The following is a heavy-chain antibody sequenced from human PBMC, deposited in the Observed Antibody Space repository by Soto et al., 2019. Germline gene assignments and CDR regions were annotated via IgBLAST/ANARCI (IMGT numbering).Heavy chain of an antibody. D-gene: IGHD3-3*01. Sequence: SETLSLTCTFSGDXISSSYWNWIRQAPGKGLEWIGYIDDTGSTNYNPSLKSRVTLSVDPSNNQYSLKLSSVTAADTAVYYCARGVLEWLLRDSYYYYMDVWGKGTTVTVSS. CDR1: GDXISSSY. CDR2: IDDTGST. V-gene: IGHV4-59*01. CDR3: ARGVLEWLLRDSYYYYMDV. J-gene: IGHJ6*03.